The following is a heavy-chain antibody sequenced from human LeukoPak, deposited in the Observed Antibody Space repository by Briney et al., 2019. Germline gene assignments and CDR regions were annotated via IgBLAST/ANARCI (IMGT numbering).Heavy chain of an antibody. CDR3: AHASLPSLPWLH. J-gene: IGHJ1*01. D-gene: IGHD3-10*01. V-gene: IGHV2-5*02. Sequence: ESGPTLVKPTQTLTLTCTFSGFSLSTTGVSVAWIRQSPGKALQWLALIYWDDEKRYNPSLDTRLTITKDTSKNQVALTMTNLDPVDAATYFCAHASLPSLPWLHWGQGARVTVSS. CDR1: GFSLSTTGVS. CDR2: IYWDDEK.